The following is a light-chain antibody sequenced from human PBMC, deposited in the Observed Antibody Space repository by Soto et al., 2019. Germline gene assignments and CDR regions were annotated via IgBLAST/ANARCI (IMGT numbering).Light chain of an antibody. J-gene: IGLJ1*01. Sequence: QSVLTQPASVSGSPGQSITISCTETSTDVGDFNFVSWYQQHPGKAPKVLIYEVINRPSGISNRFSGSKSGNTASLTISGLQAEDEADYYCSSYRSGSILFVFGAGTKVTVL. V-gene: IGLV2-14*01. CDR2: EVI. CDR1: STDVGDFNF. CDR3: SSYRSGSILFV.